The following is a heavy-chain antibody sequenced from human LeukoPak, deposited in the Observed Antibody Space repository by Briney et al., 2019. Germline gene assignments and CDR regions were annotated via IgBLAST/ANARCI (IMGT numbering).Heavy chain of an antibody. CDR2: IKEDGIEK. Sequence: GGSLRLSCADSGFTSSFYWMSWVHQAPGEGLEWLANIKEDGIEKHYLDSVKGRFTISRDSAKNSPYLQMSSLRVEDTAVYYCAISYGSGRSHYWGPGTLVAVSS. CDR3: AISYGSGRSHY. J-gene: IGHJ4*02. CDR1: GFTSSFYW. V-gene: IGHV3-7*01. D-gene: IGHD3-10*01.